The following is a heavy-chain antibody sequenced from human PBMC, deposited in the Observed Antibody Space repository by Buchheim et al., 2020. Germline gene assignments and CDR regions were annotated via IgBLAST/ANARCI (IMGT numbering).Heavy chain of an antibody. D-gene: IGHD6-19*01. J-gene: IGHJ4*02. CDR2: ISATGGST. CDR1: GFTFSNYA. Sequence: EVQLLESGGGLVQPGGSLRLSCAASGFTFSNYALSWVRQAPGKGLEWVSSISATGGSTYYADSVKGRFSISRDNSENPLYLQMNSLRAEDTAVYYCAKEKGIAVAGSFDYWGQGTL. V-gene: IGHV3-23*01. CDR3: AKEKGIAVAGSFDY.